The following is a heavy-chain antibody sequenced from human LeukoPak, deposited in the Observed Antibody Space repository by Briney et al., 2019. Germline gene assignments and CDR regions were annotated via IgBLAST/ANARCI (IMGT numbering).Heavy chain of an antibody. CDR3: ARYNYGGDAFDI. V-gene: IGHV1-46*01. D-gene: IGHD1-20*01. CDR2: INPSGGST. Sequence: ASVKVSCKASGYTFTSYYMHWVRQAPGQGLEWMGIINPSGGSTSCAQKFQGRVTMTRDTSTSTVYMELSSLRSEDTAVYYCARYNYGGDAFDIWGQGTMVTVSS. J-gene: IGHJ3*02. CDR1: GYTFTSYY.